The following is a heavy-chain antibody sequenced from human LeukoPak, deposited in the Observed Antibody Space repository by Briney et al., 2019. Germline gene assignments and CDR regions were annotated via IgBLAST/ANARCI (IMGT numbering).Heavy chain of an antibody. CDR3: ARGSSAGASLRHDY. CDR2: IMYDGSQK. V-gene: IGHV3-7*01. CDR1: GFTFSTYW. J-gene: IGHJ4*02. Sequence: GGSLRLSCAASGFTFSTYWMTWVRQAPGKGLEWVASIMYDGSQKYYVDSVKGRFTISRDNAKNSLYLQMNSLRAEDTAVYYCARGSSAGASLRHDYWGQGTLVTVSS. D-gene: IGHD1-26*01.